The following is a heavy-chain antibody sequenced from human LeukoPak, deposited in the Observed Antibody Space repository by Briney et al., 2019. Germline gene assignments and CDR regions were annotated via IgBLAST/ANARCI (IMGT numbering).Heavy chain of an antibody. CDR2: IKTKTDGGAT. J-gene: IGHJ6*02. Sequence: PGGSLRLSCATSGFTFSYAWMSWVRQAPGKGLEWVGRIKTKTDGGATDYAAPVKVRFTISRDDSKNTLYLQMNSLKKEDTAAYYCTTASLLRGYYYYGMDVWGQGTTVTVSS. D-gene: IGHD3-10*01. CDR1: GFTFSYAW. CDR3: TTASLLRGYYYYGMDV. V-gene: IGHV3-15*01.